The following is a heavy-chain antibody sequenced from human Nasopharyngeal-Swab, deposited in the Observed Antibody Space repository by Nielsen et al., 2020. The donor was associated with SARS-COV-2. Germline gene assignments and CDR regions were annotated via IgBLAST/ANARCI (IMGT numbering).Heavy chain of an antibody. V-gene: IGHV3-21*01. CDR1: GFMFSNYN. D-gene: IGHD5-12*01. CDR3: ARVWRYASDE. Sequence: GESLKISCAASGFMFSNYNMNWVRQAPGRGLEWVSSISGYSSSSTPYIFYAASVKSRFTISRDNAKNSLYLQMNSLRVEDTVVYYCARVWRYASDEWGQGTLVTVSS. J-gene: IGHJ4*02. CDR2: ISGYSSSSTPYI.